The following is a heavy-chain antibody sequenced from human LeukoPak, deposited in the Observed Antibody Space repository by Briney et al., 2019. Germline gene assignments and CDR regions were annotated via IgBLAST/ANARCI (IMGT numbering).Heavy chain of an antibody. CDR3: ARTQQWLVLGFDP. V-gene: IGHV3-11*01. Sequence: GGSLRLSCAASGFTFSDYYMSWIRQAPGKGRERISYISSNGRTIYYADSVKGRFTISRDNARKSVYLQMNSLRAEDTAIYYCARTQQWLVLGFDPWGQGTLVTVSS. CDR1: GFTFSDYY. CDR2: ISSNGRTI. J-gene: IGHJ5*02. D-gene: IGHD6-19*01.